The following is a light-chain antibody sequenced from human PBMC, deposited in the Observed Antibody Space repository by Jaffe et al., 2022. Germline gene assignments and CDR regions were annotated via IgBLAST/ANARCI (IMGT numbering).Light chain of an antibody. J-gene: IGKJ1*01. V-gene: IGKV3-15*01. CDR1: QSVNSN. CDR2: GAS. CDR3: QQYNNWPRT. Sequence: EIVMTQSPATLSVSPGERATLSCRASQSVNSNLAWYQQHPGQAPRLLIYGASTGATGIPTRFSGSGSGTEFTLTISSLQSEDFAVYYCQQYNNWPRTFGQGTKVEIK.